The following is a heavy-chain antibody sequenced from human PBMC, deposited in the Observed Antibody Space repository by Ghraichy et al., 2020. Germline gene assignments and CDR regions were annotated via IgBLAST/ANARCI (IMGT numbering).Heavy chain of an antibody. Sequence: GESLNISCAASGFTFSSYAMSWVRQAPGKGLEWVSAISGSGGSTYYADSVKGRFTISRDNSKNTLYLQMNSLRAEDTAVYYCAKGIAVVPAADTYWGQGTLVTVSS. CDR3: AKGIAVVPAADTY. CDR1: GFTFSSYA. CDR2: ISGSGGST. J-gene: IGHJ4*02. V-gene: IGHV3-23*01. D-gene: IGHD2-2*01.